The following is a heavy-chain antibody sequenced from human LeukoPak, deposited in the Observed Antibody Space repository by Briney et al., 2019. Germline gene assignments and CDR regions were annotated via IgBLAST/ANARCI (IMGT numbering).Heavy chain of an antibody. D-gene: IGHD3/OR15-3a*01. Sequence: SETLSLTCTVSGGSISSTNYLWGWIRQPPGEGLEWIGSISYTGTTYYNPSLKSRVTISVDTSKNQLSLKVSSVTAADTAVFYCARDPDFWTGYYYFDYWGQGTLVTVSS. V-gene: IGHV4-39*07. J-gene: IGHJ4*02. CDR1: GGSISSTNYL. CDR2: ISYTGTT. CDR3: ARDPDFWTGYYYFDY.